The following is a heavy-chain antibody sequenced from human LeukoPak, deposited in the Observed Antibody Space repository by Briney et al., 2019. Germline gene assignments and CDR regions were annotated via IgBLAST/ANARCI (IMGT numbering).Heavy chain of an antibody. CDR3: ARYGYYYDSSGYSYYFDY. V-gene: IGHV1-18*01. Sequence: ASVKVSCKASGYTFTSYGISWVRQAPGQGLEWMGWISAYNGNTNYAQKLQGRVTMTTDTSTSTAHMELRSLRSDDTAVYHCARYGYYYDSSGYSYYFDYWGQGTLVTVSS. CDR1: GYTFTSYG. J-gene: IGHJ4*02. CDR2: ISAYNGNT. D-gene: IGHD3-22*01.